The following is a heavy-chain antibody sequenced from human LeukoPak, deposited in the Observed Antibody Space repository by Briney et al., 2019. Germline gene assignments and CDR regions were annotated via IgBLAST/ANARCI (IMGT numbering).Heavy chain of an antibody. V-gene: IGHV3-30-3*01. CDR2: ISYDGSNK. CDR1: GFTFRSYA. J-gene: IGHJ4*02. CDR3: ASDVDTAMALAY. Sequence: PGRSLRLSCAASGFTFRSYAMHGVREAPGKALECVGVISYDGSNKYYADSVKGRFTISRDNSKNTLYLQMNSLRAEDAAVYYCASDVDTAMALAYWGQGTLVTVSS. D-gene: IGHD5-18*01.